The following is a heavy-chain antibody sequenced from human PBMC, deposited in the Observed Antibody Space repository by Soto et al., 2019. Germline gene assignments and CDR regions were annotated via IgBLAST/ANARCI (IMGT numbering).Heavy chain of an antibody. J-gene: IGHJ6*02. D-gene: IGHD5-18*01. Sequence: EVQLVESGGGLVQPGGSLRLSCAAAGFTFSNYWMHWVRQAPGKGLVWVSRINSDGSSTFYADSVRGRFTIYRDNAKNTVFLQMNSLRGEDTAVYYCARGIQHRYGMDVWGQGTTVTVSS. CDR2: INSDGSST. CDR3: ARGIQHRYGMDV. CDR1: GFTFSNYW. V-gene: IGHV3-74*01.